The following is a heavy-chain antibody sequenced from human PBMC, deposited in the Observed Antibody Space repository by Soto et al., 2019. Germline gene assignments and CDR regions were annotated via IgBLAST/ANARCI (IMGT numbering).Heavy chain of an antibody. V-gene: IGHV1-69*01. J-gene: IGHJ6*02. CDR1: GGTSSSYA. CDR2: IIPIFGTA. CDR3: ARGIGISVNAMDV. Sequence: QVQLVQSGAEVKKPGSSVKVSCKASGGTSSSYAINWVRQAPGQGLEWMGGIIPIFGTANYAQKLQGRVTIIAVESTSTSYIELGCLRSEDTAVYYCARGIGISVNAMDVWGQGTTVTVSS. D-gene: IGHD3-3*02.